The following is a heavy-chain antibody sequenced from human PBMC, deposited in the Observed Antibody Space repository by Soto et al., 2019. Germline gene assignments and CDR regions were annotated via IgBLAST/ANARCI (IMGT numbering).Heavy chain of an antibody. V-gene: IGHV4-30-4*01. CDR1: GGSISSGDYY. CDR2: IYYSGST. D-gene: IGHD2-21*01. Sequence: SETLSLTCTVSGGSISSGDYYWSWIRQPPGKGLEWIGYIYYSGSTYYNPSLKSRVTISVDTSKNQFSLKLSSVTAADTAVYYWARGRDVVVNGLWGGYYFYGMEGLGQGTRSPSP. J-gene: IGHJ6*02. CDR3: ARGRDVVVNGLWGGYYFYGMEG.